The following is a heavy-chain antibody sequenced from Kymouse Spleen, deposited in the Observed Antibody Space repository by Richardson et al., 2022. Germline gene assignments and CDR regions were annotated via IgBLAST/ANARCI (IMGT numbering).Heavy chain of an antibody. V-gene: IGHV4-39*01. CDR3: ARHTIF*LASLLLRYGR. D-gene: IGHD3-9*01. Sequence: QLQLQESGPGLVKPSETLSLTCTVSGGSISSSSYYWGWIRQPPGKGLEWIGSIYYSGSTYYNPSLKSRVTISVDTSKNQFSLKLSSVTAADTAVYYCARHTIF*LASLLLRYGRLGPRDHGHRLL. CDR1: GGSISSSSYY. J-gene: IGHJ6*02. CDR2: IYYSGST.